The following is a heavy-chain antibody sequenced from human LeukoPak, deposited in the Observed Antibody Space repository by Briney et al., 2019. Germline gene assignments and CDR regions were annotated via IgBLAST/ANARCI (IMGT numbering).Heavy chain of an antibody. D-gene: IGHD6-13*01. CDR2: IYYSGST. J-gene: IGHJ4*02. V-gene: IGHV4-59*01. Sequence: PSETLCLTCTVSGGSISSYYWSWIRQPPGKGLEWIGYIYYSGSTNYNPSLKSRVTISVDTSKNQFSLKLSSVTAADTAVYYCARGPSYSSKRGHFDYWGQGTLVTVSS. CDR1: GGSISSYY. CDR3: ARGPSYSSKRGHFDY.